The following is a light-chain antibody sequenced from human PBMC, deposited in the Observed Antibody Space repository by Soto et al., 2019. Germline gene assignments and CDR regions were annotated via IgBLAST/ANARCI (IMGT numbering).Light chain of an antibody. J-gene: IGKJ2*01. CDR2: GAS. V-gene: IGKV3-15*01. CDR3: QQYNNWPPYT. CDR1: QSVSNN. Sequence: EIVMTQSPATLSVSPGERATLSCRASQSVSNNLAWYQQKPGQAPRLLIYGASTRATGIPARFSGSGSGTEFTLTISSLQSEDFAVHYCQQYNNWPPYTFGQGTKLEIK.